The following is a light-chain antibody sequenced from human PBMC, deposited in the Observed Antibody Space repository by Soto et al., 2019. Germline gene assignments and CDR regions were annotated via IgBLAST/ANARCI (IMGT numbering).Light chain of an antibody. J-gene: IGKJ5*01. CDR3: QQRHMWPIT. Sequence: EVVLTQSPVTLSLSPGERATLSCRASQSFRGLFAWYQQKPSQAPSLLIYDAYRRATGIPPRFSGSGSGTDFTLTISSLEPEDSAVYYCQQRHMWPITFGQGTRLAIK. CDR1: QSFRGL. V-gene: IGKV3-11*01. CDR2: DAY.